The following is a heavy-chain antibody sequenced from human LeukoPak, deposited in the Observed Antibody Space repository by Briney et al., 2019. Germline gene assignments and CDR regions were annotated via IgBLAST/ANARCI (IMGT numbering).Heavy chain of an antibody. CDR3: GRGGYYFEY. V-gene: IGHV3-74*01. CDR2: INSDGTIT. CDR1: GFTLSSSW. J-gene: IGHJ4*02. Sequence: PGGSLRLSCAASGFTLSSSWIHWVRQAPGKGLVWVSRINSDGTITSYADSVKGRFTISRDNAKSTLYLQMNSLRAEDTAVYYCGRGGYYFEYWGQGTLVTVSS.